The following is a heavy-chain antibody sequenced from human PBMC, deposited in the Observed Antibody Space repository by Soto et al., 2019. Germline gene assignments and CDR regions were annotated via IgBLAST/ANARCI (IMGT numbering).Heavy chain of an antibody. CDR2: ISGSGGST. CDR3: AKDLVGSGWPNYYYGMDV. J-gene: IGHJ6*02. Sequence: GGSLRLSCAASGFTFSSYAMSWVRQAPGKGLEWVSAISGSGGSTYYADSVKGRFTISRDNSKNTLYLQMNSLRAEDTAVYYCAKDLVGSGWPNYYYGMDVWGQGTTVTVSS. V-gene: IGHV3-23*01. CDR1: GFTFSSYA. D-gene: IGHD6-19*01.